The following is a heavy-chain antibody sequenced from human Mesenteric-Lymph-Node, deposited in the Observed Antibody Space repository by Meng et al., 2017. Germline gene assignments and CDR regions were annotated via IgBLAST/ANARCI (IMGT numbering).Heavy chain of an antibody. CDR3: ARVYRGVPFDY. Sequence: SETLSLTCAVSGYSISSGYYWGWIRQPPGKGLEWIGSIYHSGSTYYNPSLKSRVTISVDTSKNQFSLKLSSVTAADTAVYYCARVYRGVPFDYWGQGTLVTVSS. D-gene: IGHD2-2*02. J-gene: IGHJ4*02. V-gene: IGHV4-38-2*01. CDR2: IYHSGST. CDR1: GYSISSGYY.